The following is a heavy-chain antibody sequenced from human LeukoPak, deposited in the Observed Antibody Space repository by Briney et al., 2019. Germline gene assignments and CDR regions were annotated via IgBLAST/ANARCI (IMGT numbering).Heavy chain of an antibody. CDR3: ARHPSSGYYPDY. V-gene: IGHV5-51*01. Sequence: GEPLKISCKGSGYSFTTYWIAWVRQMPGKGLEWMGIVYPGDSETRYSPSFQGQVTISVDKSINTAYLQWSSLKASDTAMYYCARHPSSGYYPDYWGQGTLVTVSS. CDR1: GYSFTTYW. CDR2: VYPGDSET. J-gene: IGHJ4*02. D-gene: IGHD3-22*01.